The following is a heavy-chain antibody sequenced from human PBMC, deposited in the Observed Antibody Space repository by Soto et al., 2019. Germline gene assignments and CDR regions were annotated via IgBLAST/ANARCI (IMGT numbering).Heavy chain of an antibody. CDR2: IYWDDDK. CDR1: GFSLTTSGVG. V-gene: IGHV2-5*02. J-gene: IGHJ4*02. D-gene: IGHD3-3*01. Sequence: QITLNESGPTVVRPTETLTLTCRFSGFSLTTSGVGVRWIRQSPGKAPEWLALIYWDDDKRYSASLKSSLTITKDTSKNQVVLTVSDLDPTDTATYYCAHRVLRTVFGLVTTTAIYFDFWGQGTPVAVSS. CDR3: AHRVLRTVFGLVTTTAIYFDF.